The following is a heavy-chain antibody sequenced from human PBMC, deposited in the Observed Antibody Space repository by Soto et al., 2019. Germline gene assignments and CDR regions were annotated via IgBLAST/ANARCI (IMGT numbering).Heavy chain of an antibody. CDR3: ARGRRYYDFWGGRDVFDP. D-gene: IGHD3-3*01. CDR2: MNPNSGNT. CDR1: GYTFTSYD. V-gene: IGHV1-8*01. Sequence: QVQLVQSGAEVKKPGASVKVSCKASGYTFTSYDINWVRQATGQGLEWMGWMNPNSGNTGYAQKFEGRVTMTRNTSISTAYMELSSLRSEDTAVYYCARGRRYYDFWGGRDVFDPWGQGTLVTVSS. J-gene: IGHJ5*02.